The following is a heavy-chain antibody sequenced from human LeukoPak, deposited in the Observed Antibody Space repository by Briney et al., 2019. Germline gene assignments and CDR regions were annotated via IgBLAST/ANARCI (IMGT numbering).Heavy chain of an antibody. CDR3: ARDDKSSYNFDY. CDR1: GYTFTSYY. CDR2: INPSGGST. J-gene: IGHJ4*02. D-gene: IGHD5-24*01. Sequence: ASVKVSCKASGYTFTSYYMHWVRQAPGQGLEWMGIINPSGGSTSYAQKFQGRVTMTRDTSISTAYMELSRLRSDDTAVYFCARDDKSSYNFDYWGQGTLVTVSS. V-gene: IGHV1-46*01.